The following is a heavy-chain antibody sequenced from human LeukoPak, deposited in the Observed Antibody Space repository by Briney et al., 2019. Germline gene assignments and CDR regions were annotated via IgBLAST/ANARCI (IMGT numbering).Heavy chain of an antibody. J-gene: IGHJ3*02. Sequence: ASVKVSCKASGYTFTSNGISWVRQAPGQGLEWMGWISAYNGHTNYEQKLQGRVTMTTHTSTSTAYMELRSLRSDDTAVYYCASLKNSYDSSGYLVTDAFDIWGQGTMVTVSS. CDR1: GYTFTSNG. V-gene: IGHV1-18*01. D-gene: IGHD3-22*01. CDR3: ASLKNSYDSSGYLVTDAFDI. CDR2: ISAYNGHT.